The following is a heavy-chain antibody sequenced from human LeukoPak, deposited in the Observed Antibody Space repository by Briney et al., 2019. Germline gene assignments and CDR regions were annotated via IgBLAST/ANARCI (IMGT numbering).Heavy chain of an antibody. D-gene: IGHD1-20*01. CDR3: ARDNWNILDYYYYMDV. Sequence: GGSLRLSCAASGFTLSTYWMTWVRQAPGKGLEWVANIKQDGSEKYYVDSVKGRFTISRDNAKNSLYLQMNSLRAEDTAVYYCARDNWNILDYYYYMDVWGKGTTVTVSS. CDR1: GFTLSTYW. J-gene: IGHJ6*03. CDR2: IKQDGSEK. V-gene: IGHV3-7*01.